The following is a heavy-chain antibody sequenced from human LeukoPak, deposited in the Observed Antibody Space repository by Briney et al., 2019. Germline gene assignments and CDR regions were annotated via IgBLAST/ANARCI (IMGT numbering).Heavy chain of an antibody. J-gene: IGHJ3*02. V-gene: IGHV3-21*01. CDR2: ISGSSIYI. CDR1: GFTFSSYS. CDR3: ARDLLGIALHAFDI. D-gene: IGHD3-16*01. Sequence: GGSLRLSCAASGFTFSSYSINWVRQAPGKGLEWVSSISGSSIYIYYADSVKGRFTISRDNAKNSLYLQMNSLRAEDTAVYYCARDLLGIALHAFDIWGQGTMVTVSS.